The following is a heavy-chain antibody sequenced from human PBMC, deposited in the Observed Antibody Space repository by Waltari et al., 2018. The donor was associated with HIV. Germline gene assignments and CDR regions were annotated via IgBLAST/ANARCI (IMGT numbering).Heavy chain of an antibody. CDR2: MNPDNGDA. Sequence: QVQLVQSAAEIKKPRASVRVSCKESGYSFIAFDINWVRRPPGRGLEWVGWMNPDNGDAGYGHKFKGRFSLTRDTSTDTAYMDVTNLKSEDTAIYYCTKGRRGALFGDEWGQGTLVTVSS. J-gene: IGHJ4*02. CDR1: GYSFIAFD. V-gene: IGHV1-8*02. D-gene: IGHD3-3*01. CDR3: TKGRRGALFGDE.